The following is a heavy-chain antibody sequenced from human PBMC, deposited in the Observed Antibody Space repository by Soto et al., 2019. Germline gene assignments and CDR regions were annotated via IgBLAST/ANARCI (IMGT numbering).Heavy chain of an antibody. Sequence: SQTLSLICALPGDSVSSTSAAWNWISQSPSRGFEWLGRTYYRSKWYNDYAVSVKSRITINPDTSKNQFSLQLNSVTPADTAVYYFTRESMSGWSDFWGQG. D-gene: IGHD6-13*01. J-gene: IGHJ4*02. V-gene: IGHV6-1*01. CDR3: TRESMSGWSDF. CDR1: GDSVSSTSAA. CDR2: TYYRSKWYN.